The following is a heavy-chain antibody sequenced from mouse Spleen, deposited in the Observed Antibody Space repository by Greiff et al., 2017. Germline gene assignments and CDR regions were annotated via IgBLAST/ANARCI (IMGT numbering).Heavy chain of an antibody. CDR2: ISSGSSTI. V-gene: IGHV5-17*01. CDR3: ARIYPYAMDY. Sequence: EVHLVESGGGLVKPGGSLKLSCAASGFTFSDYGMHWVRQAPEKGLEWVAYISSGSSTIYYADTVKGRFTISRDNAKNTLFLQMTSLRSEDTAMYYCARIYPYAMDYWGQGTSVTVSS. D-gene: IGHD2-1*01. CDR1: GFTFSDYG. J-gene: IGHJ4*01.